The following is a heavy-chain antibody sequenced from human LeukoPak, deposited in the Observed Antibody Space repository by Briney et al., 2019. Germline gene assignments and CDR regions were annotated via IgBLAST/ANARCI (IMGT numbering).Heavy chain of an antibody. V-gene: IGHV3-23*01. D-gene: IGHD1-26*01. CDR1: GFTLSTNA. Sequence: GGSLRLSCLTSGFTLSTNAMSWVRQAPGKGLEWISGISGSGASTYYADSVKGRFTISRDDSRNTLYLQMNSLRGDDTAVYYCAKDVGKWESLHFFDYWGQGTLVTVSS. J-gene: IGHJ4*02. CDR2: ISGSGAST. CDR3: AKDVGKWESLHFFDY.